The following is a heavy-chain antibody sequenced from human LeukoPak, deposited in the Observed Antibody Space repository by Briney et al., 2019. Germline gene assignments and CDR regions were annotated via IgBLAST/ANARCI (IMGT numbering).Heavy chain of an antibody. V-gene: IGHV3-23*01. D-gene: IGHD1-26*01. CDR1: GFTLSTNA. Sequence: GGSLRLSCLTSGFTLSTNAMSWVRQAPGKGLEWISGISGSGASTYYADSVKGRFTISRDDSRNTLYLQMNSLRGDDTAVYYCAKDVGKWESLHFFDYWGQGTLVTVSS. J-gene: IGHJ4*02. CDR2: ISGSGAST. CDR3: AKDVGKWESLHFFDY.